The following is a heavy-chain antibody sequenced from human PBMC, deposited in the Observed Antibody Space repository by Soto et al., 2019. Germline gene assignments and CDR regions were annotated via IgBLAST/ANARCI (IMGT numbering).Heavy chain of an antibody. V-gene: IGHV3-11*01. CDR2: ISSSSGTI. Sequence: GGSLRLSGAASGFTFSDYYMTWIRQAPGSGLEWVSYISSSSGTIAYANSVKGRFTISRDNAQNSLYLQMTSLRAEDTAVYYCARGTYRSKTDFDYWGQGTLVTVSS. D-gene: IGHD6-13*01. CDR3: ARGTYRSKTDFDY. CDR1: GFTFSDYY. J-gene: IGHJ4*02.